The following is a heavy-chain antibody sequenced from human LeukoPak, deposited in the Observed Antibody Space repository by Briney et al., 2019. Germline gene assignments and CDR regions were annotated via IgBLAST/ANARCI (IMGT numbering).Heavy chain of an antibody. CDR1: GFTFSSYW. D-gene: IGHD3-10*01. Sequence: GGSLRLSCAASGFTFSSYWMSWVRQAPGKGLEWVANIKQDGSEKYYMDSVKGRFTISRDNAKNSLYLQMNSLRAEDTAVYYCARDSVLLWFGELSMWGQGTLVTVSS. J-gene: IGHJ4*02. V-gene: IGHV3-7*01. CDR3: ARDSVLLWFGELSM. CDR2: IKQDGSEK.